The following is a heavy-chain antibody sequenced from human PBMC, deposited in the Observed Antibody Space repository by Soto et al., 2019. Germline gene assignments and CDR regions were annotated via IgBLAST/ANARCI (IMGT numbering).Heavy chain of an antibody. V-gene: IGHV1-69*12. CDR2: IIPIFGTA. Sequence: QVQLVQSGAEVKKPGSSVKVSCKASGGTFSSYAISWVRQAPGQGLEWMGGIIPIFGTANYAQKFQGRVTXXAXEXXRTAYMELSSLRSEDTAVYYCASYGVVTAIQYFQHWGQGTLVTVSS. CDR1: GGTFSSYA. J-gene: IGHJ1*01. CDR3: ASYGVVTAIQYFQH. D-gene: IGHD2-21*02.